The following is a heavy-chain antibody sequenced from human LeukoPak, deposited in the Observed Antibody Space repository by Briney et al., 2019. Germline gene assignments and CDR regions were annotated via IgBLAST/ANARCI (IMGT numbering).Heavy chain of an antibody. CDR3: ASAYYDILTGYYPGDDY. Sequence: ASVKVSCKASGYTFTSYGISWVRQAPGQGLEWMGWISAYNGNTNYAQKLQGRVTMTTDTSTSTAYMELRSLRSDDTAVYYCASAYYDILTGYYPGDDYWGQGTLVIVSS. D-gene: IGHD3-9*01. CDR2: ISAYNGNT. CDR1: GYTFTSYG. J-gene: IGHJ4*02. V-gene: IGHV1-18*01.